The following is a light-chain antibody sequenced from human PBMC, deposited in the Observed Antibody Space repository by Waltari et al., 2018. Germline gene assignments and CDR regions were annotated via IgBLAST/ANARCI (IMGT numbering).Light chain of an antibody. CDR3: SSSTSTSTVV. CDR2: EFS. J-gene: IGLJ3*02. CDR1: SSDVGGYNY. Sequence: QSALTQPASVSGSPGQSITISCTGTSSDVGGYNYVSWYQQHPGKAPNLMIYEFSNRPSGVYNLFSRSMSGNTASLIISGLQAEDDAHSYCSSSTSTSTVVFVGVTKLTVL. V-gene: IGLV2-14*01.